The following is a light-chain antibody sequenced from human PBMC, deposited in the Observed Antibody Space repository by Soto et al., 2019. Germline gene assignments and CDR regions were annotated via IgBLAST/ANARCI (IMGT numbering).Light chain of an antibody. CDR1: RTISTS. CDR3: QQSYSPPRT. V-gene: IGKV1-39*01. CDR2: AAS. J-gene: IGKJ2*01. Sequence: DIQMTQSPSSLSASVGDRVTISCRASRTISTSLNWYQQKPGQAPKLLIYAASRLQSGVPSRFSGSGSGTDFTLTISSLQPEDFAGYYCQQSYSPPRTFGQGTKLEIK.